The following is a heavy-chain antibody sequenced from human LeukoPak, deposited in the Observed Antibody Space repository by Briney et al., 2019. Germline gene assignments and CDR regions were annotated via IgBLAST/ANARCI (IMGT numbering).Heavy chain of an antibody. J-gene: IGHJ4*02. V-gene: IGHV5-51*01. CDR1: GFSITTYG. CDR3: ARRACSGDSCLDY. D-gene: IGHD2-15*01. Sequence: NLGESLKISCKGSGFSITTYGIDRVRQTPGKGLEWMGIIDLGDSDTRYSPSFQGQVTISGDKSINTAYVQWSNLKASDTAMYYCARRACSGDSCLDYWGQGTLVTVSS. CDR2: IDLGDSDT.